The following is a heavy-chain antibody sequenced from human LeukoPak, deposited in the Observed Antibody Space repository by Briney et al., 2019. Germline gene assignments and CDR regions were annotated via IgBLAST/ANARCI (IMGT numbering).Heavy chain of an antibody. J-gene: IGHJ4*02. CDR2: IKEDGSAT. CDR3: ARDSPGYLAYDS. Sequence: GGSLRLSCAASGFTLSTYWMTWVRQAPGKGPEWVANIKEDGSATYYVDSVKGRFTISRDNAKKSLYLQMNSLRAEDTAVYYCARDSPGYLAYDSWGQGTLVTVSS. D-gene: IGHD1-1*01. V-gene: IGHV3-7*04. CDR1: GFTLSTYW.